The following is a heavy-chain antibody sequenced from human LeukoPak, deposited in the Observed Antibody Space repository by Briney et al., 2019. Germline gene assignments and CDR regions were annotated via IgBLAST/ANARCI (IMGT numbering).Heavy chain of an antibody. J-gene: IGHJ4*02. V-gene: IGHV3-23*01. CDR3: AKDRTTM. CDR1: GFTFSSYP. CDR2: IAISGDTT. D-gene: IGHD4/OR15-4a*01. Sequence: GGSLRLSCAASGFTFSSYPLSWVRQAPGKGLEWVSAIAISGDTTYYADSVKGRFTISRDNSKNTLYLQMNSLRAEDTAIYYCAKDRTTMWGQGTLVTVSS.